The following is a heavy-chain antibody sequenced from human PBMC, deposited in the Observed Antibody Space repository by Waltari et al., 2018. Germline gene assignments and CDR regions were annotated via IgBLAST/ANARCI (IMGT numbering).Heavy chain of an antibody. V-gene: IGHV4-39*07. CDR2: IYYSGST. CDR1: GGSISSSSYY. J-gene: IGHJ6*02. D-gene: IGHD3-10*01. CDR3: ARVLDGAGGMDV. Sequence: QLQLQESGPGLVKPSETLSLTCTVPGGSISSSSYYWGWIRQPPGKGLEWIGSIYYSGSTYYNPSLKSRVTISVDTSKNQFSLKLSSVTAADTAVYYCARVLDGAGGMDVWGQGTTVTVSS.